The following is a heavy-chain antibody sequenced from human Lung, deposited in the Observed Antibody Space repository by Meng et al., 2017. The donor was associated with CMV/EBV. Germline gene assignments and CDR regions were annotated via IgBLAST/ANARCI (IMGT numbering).Heavy chain of an antibody. D-gene: IGHD3-3*01. J-gene: IGHJ6*02. Sequence: GGSLRLXCAASGFTFSSYGMHWVRQAPGKGLEGVAFIRYDGKNEYYADSVKGRFSISRDDSKNTLYLQMNGLRPEDTAVYYCAKETGPISGGYYYYGIDVWGQGTSVTVSS. V-gene: IGHV3-30*02. CDR3: AKETGPISGGYYYYGIDV. CDR1: GFTFSSYG. CDR2: IRYDGKNE.